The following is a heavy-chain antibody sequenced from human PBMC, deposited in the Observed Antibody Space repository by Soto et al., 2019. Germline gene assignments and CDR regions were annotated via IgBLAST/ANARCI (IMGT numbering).Heavy chain of an antibody. J-gene: IGHJ6*02. CDR3: ASEYCGGDCYSAARYGMDV. V-gene: IGHV1-3*01. CDR2: INAGNGNT. CDR1: GYTFTSYA. D-gene: IGHD2-21*02. Sequence: ASVKASCKASGYTFTSYAMHWVRQAPGQRLEWMGWINAGNGNTKYSQKFQGRVTITRDTSASTAYMELSSLRSEDTAVYYCASEYCGGDCYSAARYGMDVRGQGTTVTVS.